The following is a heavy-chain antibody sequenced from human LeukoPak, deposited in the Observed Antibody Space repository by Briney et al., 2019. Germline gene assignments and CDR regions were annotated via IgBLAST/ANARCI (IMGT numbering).Heavy chain of an antibody. CDR3: ARGRGYDFGFDY. Sequence: SETLSLTCTVSGGSVSSGRYYWGWIRQPPGKGLEWIGSIYYSGSTYYNPSLKSRVTISVDTSKNQSSLKLSTVTAADTAVDYCARGRGYDFGFDYWGQGTLVTVSS. J-gene: IGHJ4*02. CDR1: GGSVSSGRYY. D-gene: IGHD4-17*01. V-gene: IGHV4-39*01. CDR2: IYYSGST.